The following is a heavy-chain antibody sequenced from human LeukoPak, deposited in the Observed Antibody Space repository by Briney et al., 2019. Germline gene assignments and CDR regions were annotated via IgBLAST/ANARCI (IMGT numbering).Heavy chain of an antibody. J-gene: IGHJ3*02. CDR3: ARDAELGAFDI. CDR1: GFTFSSYS. CDR2: ISSSSSTI. Sequence: GGSLRLSCAVSGFTFSSYSMNWVRQAPGKGLEWVSYISSSSSTIYYADSVKDRFTISRDNAKNSLYLQMNSLRAEDTAVYYCARDAELGAFDIWGQGTMVTVSS. V-gene: IGHV3-48*01. D-gene: IGHD7-27*01.